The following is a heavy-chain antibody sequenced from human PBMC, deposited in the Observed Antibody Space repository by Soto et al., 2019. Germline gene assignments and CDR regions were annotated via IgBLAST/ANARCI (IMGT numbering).Heavy chain of an antibody. Sequence: EVQLLESGGGLVQPGGSLRLSCAASGFTFTTYAMSWVRQPPGKGLEWVSGISSSGDIPYYADSVKGRFTISRDQSKETVYLQMNSLRAEDTALYYCAKVNSIVGDGDHDYWGQGTLVSVSS. CDR1: GFTFTTYA. D-gene: IGHD4-17*01. J-gene: IGHJ4*02. CDR3: AKVNSIVGDGDHDY. CDR2: ISSSGDIP. V-gene: IGHV3-23*01.